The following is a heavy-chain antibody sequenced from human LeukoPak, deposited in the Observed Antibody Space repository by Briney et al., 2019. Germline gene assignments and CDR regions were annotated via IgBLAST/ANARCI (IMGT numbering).Heavy chain of an antibody. V-gene: IGHV4-39*07. D-gene: IGHD2-8*01. CDR1: GGTISSISYH. CDR3: ASLPNSGSRWYMPVH. CDR2: IYYSGTT. Sequence: PLETLSLTCNVSGGTISSISYHWGWIRQPPGEGLEWIGSIYYSGTTFYKSSLKSRVTISVDTSKNQFSLNLRSVTAADSAVYYCASLPNSGSRWYMPVHWGQGTLVTVSS. J-gene: IGHJ1*01.